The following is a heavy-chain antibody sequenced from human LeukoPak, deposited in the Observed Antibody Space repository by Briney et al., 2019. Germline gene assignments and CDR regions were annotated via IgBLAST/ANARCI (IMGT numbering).Heavy chain of an antibody. J-gene: IGHJ1*01. Sequence: PSETLSLTCTVSGGSISSGSYYWSWIRQPAGKGLEWIGRIYTSGSTNYNPSLKSRVTISVDTSKNQFSLKLSSVTAADTAVYYCATLTTAEYFQHWGQGTLVTVSS. D-gene: IGHD3-22*01. V-gene: IGHV4-61*02. CDR3: ATLTTAEYFQH. CDR1: GGSISSGSYY. CDR2: IYTSGST.